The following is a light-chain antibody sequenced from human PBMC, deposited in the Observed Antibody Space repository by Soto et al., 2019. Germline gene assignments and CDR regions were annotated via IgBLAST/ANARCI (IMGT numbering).Light chain of an antibody. J-gene: IGKJ5*01. CDR2: AAS. Sequence: EILLTQSPSTLSLSPGEGVTLSCRASQSVTVNSLAWYQEKPGQAPRLLISAASTRAAPVPDRFTGSGSGTDFALTISRLEPEDFAIHYCQQRSNWITSGQGTRLEIK. CDR3: QQRSNWIT. CDR1: QSVTVNS. V-gene: IGKV3D-20*02.